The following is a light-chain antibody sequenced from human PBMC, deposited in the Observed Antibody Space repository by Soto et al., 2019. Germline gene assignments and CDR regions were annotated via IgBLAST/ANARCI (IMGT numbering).Light chain of an antibody. CDR1: QSVGSA. Sequence: EIVMTQSPATLSVSPGETATLSCRASQSVGSAVAWYQHKPGQAPRLLIVAASIRASGVPGRFTGGWSGTEFTLNVSSLQSEDFAVYYCQQYKNWPPLTFGGGTTVEI. CDR3: QQYKNWPPLT. J-gene: IGKJ4*01. CDR2: AAS. V-gene: IGKV3-15*01.